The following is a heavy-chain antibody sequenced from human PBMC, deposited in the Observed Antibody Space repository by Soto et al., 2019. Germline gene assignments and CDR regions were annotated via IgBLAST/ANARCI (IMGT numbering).Heavy chain of an antibody. Sequence: PSETLSLTCTVPGGPIHSSSFYWGWIRQPPGKGLEWIGSIYYSGSTYYDPSLKSRVTISVDTSKNQFSLKLSSVTAADTAVYYCARSFRFCSSPSCYDAFDIWGQGTMVTVSS. V-gene: IGHV4-39*01. D-gene: IGHD2-2*01. CDR3: ARSFRFCSSPSCYDAFDI. CDR2: IYYSGST. J-gene: IGHJ3*02. CDR1: GGPIHSSSFY.